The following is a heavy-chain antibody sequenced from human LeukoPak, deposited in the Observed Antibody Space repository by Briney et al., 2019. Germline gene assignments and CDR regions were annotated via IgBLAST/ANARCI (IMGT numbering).Heavy chain of an antibody. Sequence: SETLSLTCSVSDDSITMYYWTWIRQPPGKGLEWIGYIYYSGSTNYNPSLKSRVTISVDTSKNQFSLKLSSVTAADTAVYYCARVSDYYDSSGRPLGAFDIWGQGTMVTVSS. D-gene: IGHD3-22*01. CDR1: DDSITMYY. J-gene: IGHJ3*02. V-gene: IGHV4-59*01. CDR2: IYYSGST. CDR3: ARVSDYYDSSGRPLGAFDI.